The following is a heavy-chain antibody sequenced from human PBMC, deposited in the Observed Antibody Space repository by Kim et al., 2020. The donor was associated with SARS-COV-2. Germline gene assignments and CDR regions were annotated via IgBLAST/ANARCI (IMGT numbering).Heavy chain of an antibody. CDR3: AKGLGHNEYGNRALHY. CDR1: RFNFINYG. D-gene: IGHD1-26*01. J-gene: IGHJ4*01. Sequence: GGSLRLSCAASRFNFINYGMHWVRQAPGRGLEWVAIISNDGRNVNYAESVKGRFSISRDNSKNTLYLQMSSLRTEDSAVYYCAKGLGHNEYGNRALHYWG. V-gene: IGHV3-30*18. CDR2: ISNDGRNV.